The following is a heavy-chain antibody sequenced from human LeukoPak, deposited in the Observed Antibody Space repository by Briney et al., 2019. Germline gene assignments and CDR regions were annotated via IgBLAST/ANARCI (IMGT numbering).Heavy chain of an antibody. CDR2: ISSSSSYT. V-gene: IGHV3-11*03. D-gene: IGHD6-13*01. Sequence: KSGGSLRLSCVVSGIPFSDYYMKWIRQAPGKGLEWISYISSSSSYTDYADSVKGRFTISRDNAKSALYLQMNSLRLEDTAVYYCAAGTAADFWGQGTLVTVSS. CDR1: GIPFSDYY. J-gene: IGHJ4*02. CDR3: AAGTAADF.